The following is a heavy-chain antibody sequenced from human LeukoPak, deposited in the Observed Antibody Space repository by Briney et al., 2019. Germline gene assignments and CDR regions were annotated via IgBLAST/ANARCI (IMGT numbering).Heavy chain of an antibody. CDR3: AKDHPDDYGDYIDY. Sequence: GRSLRLSCAASGFTFSSYGMHWVRQAPGKGLEWVAVISYDGSNKYYADSVKGRFTISRDNSKNTLYLQMNSLRAEDKAVYYCAKDHPDDYGDYIDYWGQGTLVTVSS. CDR1: GFTFSSYG. V-gene: IGHV3-30*18. D-gene: IGHD4-17*01. J-gene: IGHJ4*02. CDR2: ISYDGSNK.